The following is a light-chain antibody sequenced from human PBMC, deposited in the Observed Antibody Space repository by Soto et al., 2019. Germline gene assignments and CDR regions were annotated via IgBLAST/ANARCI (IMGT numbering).Light chain of an antibody. Sequence: QSALTQPPSASGSPGQSVTISCTGTSSDVGAYNYVSWYQQHAGKAPKLVIYEVTKRPSGVTDRFSGSKAANTASLTVSGLQAEHGADYYCSSFAPSNTCVFCGGTKLTLL. J-gene: IGLJ3*02. CDR1: SSDVGAYNY. V-gene: IGLV2-8*01. CDR3: SSFAPSNTCV. CDR2: EVT.